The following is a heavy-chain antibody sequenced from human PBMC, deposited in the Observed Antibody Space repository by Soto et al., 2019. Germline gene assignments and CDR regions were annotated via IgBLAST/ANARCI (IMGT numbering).Heavy chain of an antibody. V-gene: IGHV4-39*01. CDR2: IYYSGST. J-gene: IGHJ4*02. CDR3: PTINRPLYGGNFFEY. D-gene: IGHD4-17*01. Sequence: SETLSLTCTVSGGSISSSSYYWGWIRQPPGKGLEWIGSIYYSGSTYYNPSLKSRVTISVDTSKNQFSLKLSSVTSSDTAVYYCPTINRPLYGGNFFEYWDMGTLVLVSS. CDR1: GGSISSSSYY.